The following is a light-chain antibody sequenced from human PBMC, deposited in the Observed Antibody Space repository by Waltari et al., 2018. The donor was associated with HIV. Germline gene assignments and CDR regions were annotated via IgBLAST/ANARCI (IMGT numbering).Light chain of an antibody. CDR3: ATWDASLSGPV. Sequence: QSELTHPPSASGTHGQRVTHSRSSSSSNIGRYTVNWYHQLQGTAPKLLIYANHQRPSGVPDRFSGSQSDTSASLAIGGLQSEDEADYYCATWDASLSGPVFGGGTKLTVL. CDR2: ANH. CDR1: SSNIGRYT. J-gene: IGLJ2*01. V-gene: IGLV1-44*01.